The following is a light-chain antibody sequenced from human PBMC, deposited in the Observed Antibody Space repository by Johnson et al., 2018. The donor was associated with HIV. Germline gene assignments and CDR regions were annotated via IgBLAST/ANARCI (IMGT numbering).Light chain of an antibody. CDR3: GTWDASLSVNV. V-gene: IGLV1-51*01. CDR2: DNN. Sequence: QSVLTQPPSVSAAPGQKVTISCSGSSSNIGRNYVSWYQQLPGTAPKLLIFDNNKRPSGIPDRFSGSKSGTSATLGITGLQTGDEADYYCGTWDASLSVNVFGPGTKVTVL. J-gene: IGLJ1*01. CDR1: SSNIGRNY.